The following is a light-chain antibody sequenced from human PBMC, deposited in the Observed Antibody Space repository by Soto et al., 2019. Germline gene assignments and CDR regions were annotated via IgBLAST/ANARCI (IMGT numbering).Light chain of an antibody. Sequence: EIVLTQSPATLSLSPGERATLSCRASQSVSGYLAWYQQKPGQAPRLLIYDASKRATGIPARFSGSGFGTDYTLTISSLEPEDFAVYYCQSRSKWRTFGQGTKVEIK. CDR2: DAS. V-gene: IGKV3-11*01. CDR3: QSRSKWRT. CDR1: QSVSGY. J-gene: IGKJ1*01.